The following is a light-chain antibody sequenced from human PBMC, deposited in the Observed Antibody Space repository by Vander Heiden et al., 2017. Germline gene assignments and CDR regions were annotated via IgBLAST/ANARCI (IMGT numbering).Light chain of an antibody. CDR3: QQDNNWPFT. J-gene: IGKJ3*01. Sequence: EIVMTQSPATLSVSPGERATLSCRASQSVSSNLAWYQQKFGQAPRLLISGASTRATGIPARFSGSGSGTEFTLTISSLQSEDFAVYYCQQDNNWPFTFGHGTKVDIK. CDR2: GAS. V-gene: IGKV3-15*01. CDR1: QSVSSN.